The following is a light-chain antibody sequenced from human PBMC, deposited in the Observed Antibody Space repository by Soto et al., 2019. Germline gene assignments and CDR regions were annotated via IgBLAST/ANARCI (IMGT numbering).Light chain of an antibody. V-gene: IGLV2-14*01. J-gene: IGLJ1*01. CDR1: SNDIGGYNY. CDR2: DVS. Sequence: QSVLTQPASMSGSPGQSVTISCAGTSNDIGGYNYVSWYQHHPGTAPKLIIYDVSSRPSGVSHRFSGSKSGNTASLTISGLQAEQEPDYYCSSFSVASPLFGTGTKVTVL. CDR3: SSFSVASPL.